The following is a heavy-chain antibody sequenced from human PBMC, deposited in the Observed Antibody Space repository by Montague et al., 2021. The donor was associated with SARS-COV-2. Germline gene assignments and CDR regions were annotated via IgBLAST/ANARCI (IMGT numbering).Heavy chain of an antibody. V-gene: IGHV4-59*01. J-gene: IGHJ3*02. Sequence: SETLSLTCTVSGGSISPYYWSWIRQPPGKGLEWIGYISYSGHTNYNPSLKSRVTISVDTSKNQFSLTLSSLAAADTAIYYCARDSRLCGVEWYEDIFDSWGQGTVVTVSS. CDR2: ISYSGHT. CDR1: GGSISPYY. D-gene: IGHD2-21*01. CDR3: ARDSRLCGVEWYEDIFDS.